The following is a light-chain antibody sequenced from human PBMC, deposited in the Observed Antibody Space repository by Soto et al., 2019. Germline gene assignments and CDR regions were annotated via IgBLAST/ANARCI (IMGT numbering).Light chain of an antibody. J-gene: IGLJ2*01. CDR1: SSDVGAYNY. Sequence: QSALTQPASVSGSPGQSITISCTGTSSDVGAYNYVSWYQQHPGKAPKLMISEVSKRPSGVSNRFSGSKSCNTASLTISGLQDEDEAHYYCSSFTSSNTVVFGGGTKLTVL. V-gene: IGLV2-14*01. CDR2: EVS. CDR3: SSFTSSNTVV.